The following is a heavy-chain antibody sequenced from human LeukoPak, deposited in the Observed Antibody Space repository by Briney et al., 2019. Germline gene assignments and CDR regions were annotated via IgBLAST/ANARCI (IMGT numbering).Heavy chain of an antibody. J-gene: IGHJ5*02. D-gene: IGHD6-13*01. CDR2: ISGSGGST. V-gene: IGHV3-23*01. CDR1: GFTFSSYA. CDR3: AKDRVLSGSSWYWFDP. Sequence: PGGSLRLSCAASGFTFSSYAMSWVRQAPGKGLEWVSAISGSGGSTYYADSVKGRFTISRDNSKNTLYLQMNSLRAEDTAVYYCAKDRVLSGSSWYWFDPWGQGTLVTVSS.